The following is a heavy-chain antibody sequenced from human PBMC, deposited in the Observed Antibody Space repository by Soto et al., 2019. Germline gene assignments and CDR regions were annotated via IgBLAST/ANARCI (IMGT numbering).Heavy chain of an antibody. D-gene: IGHD3-10*02. CDR1: GGTFSSYA. J-gene: IGHJ4*02. Sequence: SVKVSCKASGGTFSSYAISWVRQAPGQGLEWMGGIIPIFGTANYAQKFQGRVTITADESTSTAYMELSSLRSEDTAVYYCARVVRAKMFGSFYYFDYWGQGTLVTVSS. V-gene: IGHV1-69*13. CDR3: ARVVRAKMFGSFYYFDY. CDR2: IIPIFGTA.